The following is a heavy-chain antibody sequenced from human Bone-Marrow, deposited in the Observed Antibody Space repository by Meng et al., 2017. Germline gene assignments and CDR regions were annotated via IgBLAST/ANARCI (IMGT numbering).Heavy chain of an antibody. D-gene: IGHD5-24*01. V-gene: IGHV4-59*01. Sequence: SETLSLTCTVSGGSISSYYWSWIRQPAGKGLEWIGYIYYSGSSNYNPSLKSRVTISVDTSKNQFSLKLSSVTAADTAVYYCARGRDGNNLAAFDIWGQGTMVTVSS. CDR2: IYYSGSS. CDR3: ARGRDGNNLAAFDI. J-gene: IGHJ3*02. CDR1: GGSISSYY.